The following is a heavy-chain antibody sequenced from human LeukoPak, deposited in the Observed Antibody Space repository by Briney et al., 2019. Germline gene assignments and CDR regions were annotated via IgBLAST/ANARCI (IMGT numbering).Heavy chain of an antibody. Sequence: GGSLRLSCAASGFTFSSYAMHWVRQAPGKGLEWVAVISYGGSNKYYADSVKGRFTISRDNSKNTLYLQMNSLRAEDTAVYYCARDRWQLDQRYNWFDPWGQGTLVTVSS. CDR2: ISYGGSNK. V-gene: IGHV3-30*04. CDR3: ARDRWQLDQRYNWFDP. J-gene: IGHJ5*02. CDR1: GFTFSSYA. D-gene: IGHD2-15*01.